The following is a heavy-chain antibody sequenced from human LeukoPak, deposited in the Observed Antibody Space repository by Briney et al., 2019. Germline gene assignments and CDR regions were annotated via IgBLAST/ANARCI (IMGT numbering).Heavy chain of an antibody. V-gene: IGHV3-48*03. Sequence: GGSLRLSCAASGFTLSSFEMNWVRQAPGKGLEWVSYISSSGSTIYYADSVKGRFTISRDNAKNSLYLQMNSLRAEDTAVYYCAELGITMIGGVWGKGTTVTISS. CDR1: GFTLSSFE. J-gene: IGHJ6*04. D-gene: IGHD3-10*02. CDR2: ISSSGSTI. CDR3: AELGITMIGGV.